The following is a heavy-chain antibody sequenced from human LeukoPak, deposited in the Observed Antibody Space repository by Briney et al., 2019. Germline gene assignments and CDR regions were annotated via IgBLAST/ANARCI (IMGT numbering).Heavy chain of an antibody. CDR2: ISYDGSNK. Sequence: GGSLRLSCAASGFTFNIYGMHWVRQAPGKGLEWVAVISYDGSNKYYADSVKGRFTISRDNSKNTLFLQMNSLRGEDTAVYYCAKDPERSSPYYYYGMGVWGQGTTVTVSS. V-gene: IGHV3-30*18. CDR3: AKDPERSSPYYYYGMGV. CDR1: GFTFNIYG. D-gene: IGHD6-13*01. J-gene: IGHJ6*02.